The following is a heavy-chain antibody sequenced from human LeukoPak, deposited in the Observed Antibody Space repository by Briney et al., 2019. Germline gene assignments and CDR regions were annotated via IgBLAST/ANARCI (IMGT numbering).Heavy chain of an antibody. V-gene: IGHV1-24*01. CDR2: FVPGHEVT. Sequence: ASGKVSCKVSGDMLTELSMHWVRQAPGKGLEWMGGFVPGHEVTVYAPKFQGRLSMTEHTSTDTAYMEPSSLRYEDTAVYYCATPYLDGDIVVVIAASRYRAFDIWGQGTMVTVSS. J-gene: IGHJ3*02. CDR1: GDMLTELS. D-gene: IGHD2-15*01. CDR3: ATPYLDGDIVVVIAASRYRAFDI.